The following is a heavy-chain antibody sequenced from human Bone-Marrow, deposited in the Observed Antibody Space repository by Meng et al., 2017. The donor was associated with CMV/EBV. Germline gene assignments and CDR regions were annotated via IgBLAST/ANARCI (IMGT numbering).Heavy chain of an antibody. Sequence: SVKVSCKASGYTFTSYYMHWVRQAPGQGLEWMGGIIPFFGTANYAEKFQGRVTITTDESTSTAYMELSSLRSEDTAVYYCTRRLELENYYYLVMDVWGQGTTVTVSS. V-gene: IGHV1-69*05. J-gene: IGHJ6*02. D-gene: IGHD1-1*01. CDR1: GYTFTSYY. CDR2: IIPFFGTA. CDR3: TRRLELENYYYLVMDV.